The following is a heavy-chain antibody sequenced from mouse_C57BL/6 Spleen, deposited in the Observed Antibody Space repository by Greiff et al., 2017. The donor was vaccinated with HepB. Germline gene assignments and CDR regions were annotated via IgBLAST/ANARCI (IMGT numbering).Heavy chain of an antibody. CDR1: GYTFTSYW. V-gene: IGHV1-52*01. D-gene: IGHD1-1*01. Sequence: VQLQQPGAELVRPGSSVKLSCKASGYTFTSYWMHWVKQRPIQGLEWIGNIDPSDSETHYNQKFKDKATLTVDKSSSTASMQLSSLTSEDSAVYYCARLEITTVVAPMDYWGQGTSVTVSS. J-gene: IGHJ4*01. CDR2: IDPSDSET. CDR3: ARLEITTVVAPMDY.